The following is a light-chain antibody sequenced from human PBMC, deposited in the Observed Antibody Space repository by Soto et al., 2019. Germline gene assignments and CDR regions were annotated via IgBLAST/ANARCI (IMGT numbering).Light chain of an antibody. CDR1: STDVGGYNY. Sequence: QAVLTQPRSVSGSPGQSATISCTGTSTDVGGYNYVSWYQQHPGKVPKLMLYDVSKRPSGVPDRFSGSKSGNTASLTISGLQAEDEADYSCCSYAGRDTLYVFGSGTKVTVL. V-gene: IGLV2-11*01. CDR2: DVS. CDR3: CSYAGRDTLYV. J-gene: IGLJ1*01.